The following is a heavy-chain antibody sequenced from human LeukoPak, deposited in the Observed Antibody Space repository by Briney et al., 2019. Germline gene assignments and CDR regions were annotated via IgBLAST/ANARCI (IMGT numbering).Heavy chain of an antibody. CDR1: GFTFSSYW. V-gene: IGHV3-7*01. CDR2: IKEDGSDK. J-gene: IGHJ4*02. D-gene: IGHD6-13*01. Sequence: PGGSLRLSCAASGFTFSSYWMTWVRQAPGKGLEWVANIKEDGSDKYYVESVKGRFIISRDNAKNSLYLQMNSLRAEDTAVYYCTRDSYTNTWHEEGRDYWGQGTLVIVSS. CDR3: TRDSYTNTWHEEGRDY.